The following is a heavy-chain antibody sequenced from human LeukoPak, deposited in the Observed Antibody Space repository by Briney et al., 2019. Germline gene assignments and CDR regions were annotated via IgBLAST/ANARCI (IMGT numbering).Heavy chain of an antibody. J-gene: IGHJ4*02. CDR1: GYTFTSYG. D-gene: IGHD2-2*01. V-gene: IGHV1-18*01. CDR2: ISAYNGNT. Sequence: ASVKVSCKASGYTFTSYGISWVRQAPGQGLEWMGWISAYNGNTNYAQKLQGRVTMTTDTSTSTAYMELRSLRSDDTAVYYCARDQPRSGIVVVPADRGDYFDYWGQGTLVTVSS. CDR3: ARDQPRSGIVVVPADRGDYFDY.